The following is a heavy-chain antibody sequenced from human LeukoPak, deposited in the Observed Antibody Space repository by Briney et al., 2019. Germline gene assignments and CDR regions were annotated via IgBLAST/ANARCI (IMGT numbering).Heavy chain of an antibody. Sequence: SETLSLTCAVYGGSFSGYYWSWIRQSPGKGLEWIGEINHSGSTNYNPSLKSRVTISVDTSKNQFSLKLSSVTAADTAVYYCARFGSGYYYYYYGMDVWGQGTTVTVSS. CDR3: ARFGSGYYYYYYGMDV. CDR2: INHSGST. J-gene: IGHJ6*02. V-gene: IGHV4-34*01. CDR1: GGSFSGYY. D-gene: IGHD3-22*01.